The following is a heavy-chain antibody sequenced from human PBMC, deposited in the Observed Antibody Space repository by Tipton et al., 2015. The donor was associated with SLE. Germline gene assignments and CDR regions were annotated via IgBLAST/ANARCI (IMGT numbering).Heavy chain of an antibody. CDR3: TRRGYCSSTACEIPMDV. Sequence: GSLRLSCAASGLTVSSNYMSWVRQAPGKGLEWVSIIYSGGSTSYADSVKGRFTISRDNSKNTLNLQMNSLRSEDTAVYFCTRRGYCSSTACEIPMDVWGKGATVTVSS. D-gene: IGHD2-2*01. CDR1: GLTVSSNY. CDR2: IYSGGST. V-gene: IGHV3-53*05. J-gene: IGHJ6*03.